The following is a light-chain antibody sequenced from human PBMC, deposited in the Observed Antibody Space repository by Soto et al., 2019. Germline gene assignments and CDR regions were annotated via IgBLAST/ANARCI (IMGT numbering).Light chain of an antibody. CDR2: DAS. CDR1: QSVNGNY. CDR3: QQRSNWPPIT. V-gene: IGKV3-11*01. Sequence: EIVLTQSPGTLSLSPGERATLSCRASQSVNGNYLAWYQQKPGQAPRLLIYDASNRATGIPARFSGSGSGTDFTLTISSLEPEDFAVYYCQQRSNWPPITFGQGTRLEIK. J-gene: IGKJ5*01.